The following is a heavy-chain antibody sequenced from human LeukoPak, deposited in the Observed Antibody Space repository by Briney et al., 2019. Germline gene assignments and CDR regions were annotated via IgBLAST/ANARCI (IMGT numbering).Heavy chain of an antibody. CDR2: IRSKAYGGTT. J-gene: IGHJ4*02. Sequence: QPGRSLRLSCTASGFTFGDYAMSWVRQAPGKGLEWVGFIRSKAYGGTTEYAASVKGRFTISRDDSKSIAYLQMNSLKTEDTAVYYYTREGTSGYFHYFDYWGQGTLVTVSS. V-gene: IGHV3-49*04. CDR3: TREGTSGYFHYFDY. D-gene: IGHD3-22*01. CDR1: GFTFGDYA.